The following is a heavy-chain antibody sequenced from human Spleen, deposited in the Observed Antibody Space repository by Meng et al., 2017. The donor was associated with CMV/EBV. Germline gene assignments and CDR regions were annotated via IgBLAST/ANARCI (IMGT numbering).Heavy chain of an antibody. J-gene: IGHJ4*02. CDR2: IYSGGVST. CDR3: AKESIPIAARTETNHFDY. D-gene: IGHD6-6*01. CDR1: GFTFSSYA. Sequence: GGSLRLSCAASGFTFSSYAMSWVRQAPGKGLEWVSSIYSGGVSTFYADSMKGRFTISRDNSRNTLYLQMTGLRAEDTAIYYCAKESIPIAARTETNHFDYWGQGTLVTVSS. V-gene: IGHV3-23*03.